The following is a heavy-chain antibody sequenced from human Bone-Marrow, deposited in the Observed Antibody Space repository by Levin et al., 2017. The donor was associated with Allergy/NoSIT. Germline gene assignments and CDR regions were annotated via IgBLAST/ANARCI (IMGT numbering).Heavy chain of an antibody. Sequence: TSSETLSLTCAISGDSVSSNTAAWNWIRQSPSRGLEWLGRTYYRSKWINEYAESVKSRISVNPDTSKNQFSLHLTSMTPDDTAVYYCTRDPGRGYGMDAWGQGTTVTVSS. CDR1: GDSVSSNTAA. V-gene: IGHV6-1*01. J-gene: IGHJ6*02. CDR2: TYYRSKWIN. CDR3: TRDPGRGYGMDA.